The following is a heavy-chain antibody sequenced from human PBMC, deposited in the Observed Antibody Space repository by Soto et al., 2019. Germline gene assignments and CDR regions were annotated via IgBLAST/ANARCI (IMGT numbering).Heavy chain of an antibody. CDR3: AKHLTSAGGTLSWGPRTSMIPSGFDP. V-gene: IGHV3-23*01. CDR1: GFTFGTSA. Sequence: GGSLRLSCAASGFTFGTSAMSWVRQAPGKGLEWVSSISGTAYNTYYADSVGSRFTISRDNSKNTLYLQMNSLTAEDTAVYYCAKHLTSAGGTLSWGPRTSMIPSGFDPWGQGTLVTVSS. CDR2: ISGTAYNT. D-gene: IGHD6-13*01. J-gene: IGHJ5*02.